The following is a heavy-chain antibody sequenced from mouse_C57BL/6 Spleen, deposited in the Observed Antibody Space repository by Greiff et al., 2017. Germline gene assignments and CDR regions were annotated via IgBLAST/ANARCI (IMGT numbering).Heavy chain of an antibody. CDR1: GYAFSSSW. CDR2: ISPGDGAT. D-gene: IGHD3-3*01. CDR3: ARSLGGYYAMDY. J-gene: IGHJ4*01. V-gene: IGHV1-82*01. Sequence: QVQLQQSGPELVKPGASVKISCKASGYAFSSSWMNWVKQRPGKGLEWIGRISPGDGATNYNGKFKGKATLTADKASSTAYMQLSSLTSEDSAVYFCARSLGGYYAMDYGGQGTSVTGSS.